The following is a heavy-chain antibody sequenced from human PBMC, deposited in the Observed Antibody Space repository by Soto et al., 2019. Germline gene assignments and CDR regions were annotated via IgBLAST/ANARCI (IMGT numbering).Heavy chain of an antibody. Sequence: ASVKVCCKASGYSFTNYGVTWVRQATGQGLEWMGWISAFNGNTHYAQNLQGRVTMTTDASTSTAYMELRSLRSDDTAVYYCARDRGVAPPVAGNTHYYYYMDVWGKGTTVTVSS. CDR2: ISAFNGNT. J-gene: IGHJ6*03. CDR3: ARDRGVAPPVAGNTHYYYYMDV. CDR1: GYSFTNYG. D-gene: IGHD6-19*01. V-gene: IGHV1-18*01.